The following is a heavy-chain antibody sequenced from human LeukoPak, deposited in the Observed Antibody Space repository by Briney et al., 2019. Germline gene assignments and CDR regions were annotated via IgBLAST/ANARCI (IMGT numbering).Heavy chain of an antibody. CDR3: ASLYGRDAFDI. V-gene: IGHV1-69*04. Sequence: ASVKVSCKASGGTFSSYAISWVRQAPGQGLEWMGRIIPILGIANYAQKFQGRVTITADKSTSTAYMELSSLRSEDTAVYYCASLYGRDAFDIWGQGTMVTVSS. CDR1: GGTFSSYA. J-gene: IGHJ3*02. CDR2: IIPILGIA. D-gene: IGHD2-2*02.